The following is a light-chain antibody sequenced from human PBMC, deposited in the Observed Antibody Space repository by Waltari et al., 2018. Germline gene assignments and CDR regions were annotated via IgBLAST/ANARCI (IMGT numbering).Light chain of an antibody. V-gene: IGKV3-20*01. Sequence: EIVLTQSPGTLSLSLGERATVSFRTSQSVSRALAWYQQKPGQAPRLLIYGASNRATGIPDRFSGSCSGTDFSLTISRLEPDDFAVYYCQHYLRLPVTFGQGTTVEI. CDR3: QHYLRLPVT. CDR2: GAS. CDR1: QSVSRA. J-gene: IGKJ1*01.